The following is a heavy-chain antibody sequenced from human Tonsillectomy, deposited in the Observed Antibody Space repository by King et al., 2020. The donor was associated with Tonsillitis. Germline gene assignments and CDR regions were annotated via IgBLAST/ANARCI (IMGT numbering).Heavy chain of an antibody. Sequence: QLVQSGTEVKKPGASVKVSCKASGYTFTGYYVHWVRQAPGQGLEYMGWINPDSGETNFAQKFQGRVTLTRDTSISTAYMDLSRLTSDDTAVYYCARDSEEYYKSLTGSYTSSGDYWGQGTLVTVSS. CDR2: INPDSGET. J-gene: IGHJ4*02. V-gene: IGHV1-2*02. CDR3: ARDSEEYYKSLTGSYTSSGDY. D-gene: IGHD3-9*01. CDR1: GYTFTGYY.